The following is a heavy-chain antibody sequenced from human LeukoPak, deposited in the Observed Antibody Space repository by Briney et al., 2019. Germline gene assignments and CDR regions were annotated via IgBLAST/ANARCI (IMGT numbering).Heavy chain of an antibody. V-gene: IGHV3-21*01. CDR3: ARLADYYGSGSYYALGYYYGMDV. J-gene: IGHJ6*02. CDR1: GFTFSSYS. CDR2: ISSSSSYI. Sequence: GGSLRLSCAASGFTFSSYSMNWVRQAPGKGLEWVSSISSSSSYIYYADSVKGRFTTSRDNAKNSLYLQMNSLRAEDTAVYYCARLADYYGSGSYYALGYYYGMDVWGQGTTVTVSS. D-gene: IGHD3-10*01.